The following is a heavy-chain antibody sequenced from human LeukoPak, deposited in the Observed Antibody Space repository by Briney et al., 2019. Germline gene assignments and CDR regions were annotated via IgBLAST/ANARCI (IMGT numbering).Heavy chain of an antibody. CDR2: IYSGGST. V-gene: IGHV3-53*01. D-gene: IGHD6-13*01. Sequence: PGGSLRLSCAASGFTVSSNYMNWVRQAPGKGLEWVSVIYSGGSTYYADSVKGRFTISRDNSKNTLYLQMNSLRAEDTAVYYCARDLGGIAAAGTGDYWGQGTLVTVSS. J-gene: IGHJ4*02. CDR3: ARDLGGIAAAGTGDY. CDR1: GFTVSSNY.